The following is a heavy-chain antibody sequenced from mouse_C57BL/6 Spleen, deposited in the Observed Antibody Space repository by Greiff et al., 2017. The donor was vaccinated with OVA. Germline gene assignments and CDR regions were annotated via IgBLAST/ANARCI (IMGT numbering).Heavy chain of an antibody. D-gene: IGHD2-5*01. Sequence: QVQLKQPGAELVRPGSSVKLSCKASGYTFTSYWMHWVKQRPIQGLEWIGNIDPSDSETHYNQKFKDKATLTVDKSSSTAYMQLSSLTSEDSAVYYCARGIYSKGGAMDYWGQGTSVTVSS. CDR3: ARGIYSKGGAMDY. J-gene: IGHJ4*01. CDR1: GYTFTSYW. CDR2: IDPSDSET. V-gene: IGHV1-52*01.